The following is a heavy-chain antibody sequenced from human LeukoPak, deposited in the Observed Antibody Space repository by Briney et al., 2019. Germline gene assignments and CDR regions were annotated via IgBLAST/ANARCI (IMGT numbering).Heavy chain of an antibody. Sequence: SVKVSCKASGGTFSSYAISWVRQAPGQGLEWMGGIIPIFGTANYAQKFQSRVTITADESTSTAYMELSSLRSEDTAVYYCARGYGSGSPFDYWGQGTLVTVSS. V-gene: IGHV1-69*13. CDR1: GGTFSSYA. CDR2: IIPIFGTA. CDR3: ARGYGSGSPFDY. J-gene: IGHJ4*02. D-gene: IGHD3-10*01.